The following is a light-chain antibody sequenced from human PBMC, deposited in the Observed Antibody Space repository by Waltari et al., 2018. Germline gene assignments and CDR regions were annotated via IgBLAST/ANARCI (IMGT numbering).Light chain of an antibody. J-gene: IGLJ2*01. CDR3: QSYDNNLSAV. CDR1: SSDIGAGYD. Sequence: QSVLTQPPSVSGAPGQRVTISCTGSSSDIGAGYDVHWYQQLPGTAPKLLIHGNSNRPSGVPDRFSGSKSGTSASLAITGLQAEDEADYYCQSYDNNLSAVFGGGTKLTVL. V-gene: IGLV1-40*01. CDR2: GNS.